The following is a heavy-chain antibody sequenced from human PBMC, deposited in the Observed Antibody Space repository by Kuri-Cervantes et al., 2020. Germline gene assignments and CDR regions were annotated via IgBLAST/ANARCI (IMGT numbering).Heavy chain of an antibody. J-gene: IGHJ4*01. Sequence: ASVKVSCKASGGTFSSYAISWLRQAPGQGLEWMGWTSAYNGDTNYAQKLQARVTMTTDTSTATAYMELRSLRSDDTAVYYCARVGSCSNGVCYMGGSDYWGQGTLVTVSS. CDR3: ARVGSCSNGVCYMGGSDY. CDR1: GGTFSSYA. D-gene: IGHD2-8*01. CDR2: TSAYNGDT. V-gene: IGHV1-18*01.